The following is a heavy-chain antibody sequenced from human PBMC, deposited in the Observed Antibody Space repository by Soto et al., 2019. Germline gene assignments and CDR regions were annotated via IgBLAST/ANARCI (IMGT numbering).Heavy chain of an antibody. CDR1: GGSISSYY. CDR2: IYYSGST. Sequence: SETLSLTCAVYGGSISSYYWSWIRQPPGKGLEWIGYIYYSGSTNYNPSLKSRVTISVDTSKNQFSLKLSSVTAADTAVYYCARDRGQGDLRHYYGMDVWGQGTTVTVSS. CDR3: ARDRGQGDLRHYYGMDV. V-gene: IGHV4-59*01. J-gene: IGHJ6*02. D-gene: IGHD3-16*01.